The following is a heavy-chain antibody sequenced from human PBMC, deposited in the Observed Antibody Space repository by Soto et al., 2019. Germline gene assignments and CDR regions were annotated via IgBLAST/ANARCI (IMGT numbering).Heavy chain of an antibody. D-gene: IGHD3-22*01. J-gene: IGHJ4*02. CDR3: ARDLAGQIVDY. V-gene: IGHV1-18*01. CDR2: ISGYNGNT. Sequence: QVQLVQSGAEVKKPGASVKVSCKASGYTFTSYGISWVRQAPGQGLEWMGWISGYNGNTKYAQKLQGRVTMTTDTSTSTAYMELRSLRSDDNDVYYWARDLAGQIVDYWGQGTLVTVSS. CDR1: GYTFTSYG.